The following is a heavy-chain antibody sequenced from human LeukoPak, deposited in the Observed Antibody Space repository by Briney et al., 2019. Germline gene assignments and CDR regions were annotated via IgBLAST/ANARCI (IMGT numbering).Heavy chain of an antibody. V-gene: IGHV7-4-1*02. D-gene: IGHD3-3*01. Sequence: ASVKVSCKASGYTFTTYGMNWVRQAPGQGLEWMGWINTNTGNPTYAQGFTGRFVFSLDTSVSTAYLQISSLKAEDTAVYYCARSFWSGRGYYYYYMDVWGKGTTVTVSS. CDR2: INTNTGNP. CDR1: GYTFTTYG. J-gene: IGHJ6*03. CDR3: ARSFWSGRGYYYYYMDV.